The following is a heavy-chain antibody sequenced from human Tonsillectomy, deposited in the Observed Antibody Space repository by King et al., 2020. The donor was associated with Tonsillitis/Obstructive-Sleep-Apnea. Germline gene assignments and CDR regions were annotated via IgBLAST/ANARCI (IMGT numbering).Heavy chain of an antibody. Sequence: VQLVESGGGLVQPGGSLRLSCAASGFTFSSYWMSWVRQAPGKGLEWVAKIKQDGSGTYCVDSVKGRFTISRDNAKNSLYLQMNSLRAEDTAVYYCAREGVYYSFDDWGQGTLVTVSS. D-gene: IGHD2-8*01. CDR2: IKQDGSGT. V-gene: IGHV3-7*03. CDR3: AREGVYYSFDD. CDR1: GFTFSSYW. J-gene: IGHJ4*02.